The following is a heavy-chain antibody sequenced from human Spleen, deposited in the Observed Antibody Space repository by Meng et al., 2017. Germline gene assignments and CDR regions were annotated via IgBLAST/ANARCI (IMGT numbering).Heavy chain of an antibody. V-gene: IGHV3-20*04. J-gene: IGHJ4*02. CDR3: ARDRVTYSSMSSDY. Sequence: GESLKISCAASGFMFRSYAMSWVRQTPGQGLEWVSGINWNGGSTAYVDSVKGRFTISRDNTKRFLYLQMSGLRAEDTAVYYCARDRVTYSSMSSDYWGQGTLVTVSS. D-gene: IGHD2-2*01. CDR1: GFMFRSYA. CDR2: INWNGGST.